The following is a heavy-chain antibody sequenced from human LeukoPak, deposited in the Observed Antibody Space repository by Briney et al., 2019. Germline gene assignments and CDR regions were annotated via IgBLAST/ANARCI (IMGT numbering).Heavy chain of an antibody. D-gene: IGHD6-13*01. CDR3: GRGHSSSWFYWYFDL. V-gene: IGHV1-18*01. CDR2: ISAYNGNT. J-gene: IGHJ2*01. Sequence: ASVKVSCKASGYTFTSYGISWVRQAPGQGLEWMGWISAYNGNTNYAQKLQERVTMTTDTSTSTAYMELRSLRSDDTAVYYCGRGHSSSWFYWYFDLWGRGTLVTVSS. CDR1: GYTFTSYG.